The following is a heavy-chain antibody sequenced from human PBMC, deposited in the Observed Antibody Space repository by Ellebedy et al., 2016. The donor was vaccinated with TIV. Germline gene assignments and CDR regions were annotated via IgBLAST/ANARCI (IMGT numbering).Heavy chain of an antibody. CDR2: IWYDGSKK. Sequence: GESLKISCAASGFTFSSYAMHWVRQAPDKGPEWVAVIWYDGSKKYYGDSVKDRFTISKDNSKNTLDLQMNSLRVEDTALYYCARGGGDCSGGTCYWGSYYFYGLDVWGRGTTVTVSS. D-gene: IGHD2-15*01. CDR1: GFTFSSYA. J-gene: IGHJ6*02. CDR3: ARGGGDCSGGTCYWGSYYFYGLDV. V-gene: IGHV3-33*01.